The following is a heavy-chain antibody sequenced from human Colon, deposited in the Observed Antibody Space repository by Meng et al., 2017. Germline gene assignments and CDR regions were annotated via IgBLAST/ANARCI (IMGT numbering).Heavy chain of an antibody. V-gene: IGHV4-34*01. Sequence: QVQLREWGAGLLKPSETLSLSFAVSGGSFSDYYWSWIRQSPGKGLEWIGEISHRGTTNYNPSLKSRVTISLETSRNQFSLNLTSVTAADTAVYYCAAQRRSTSYPYYWGQGTLVTVSS. J-gene: IGHJ4*02. CDR1: GGSFSDYY. CDR2: ISHRGTT. CDR3: AAQRRSTSYPYY. D-gene: IGHD3-16*01.